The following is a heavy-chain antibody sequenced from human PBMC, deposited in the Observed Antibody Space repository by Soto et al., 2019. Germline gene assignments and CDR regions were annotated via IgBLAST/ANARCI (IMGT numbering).Heavy chain of an antibody. CDR1: GYTFITSYY. D-gene: IGHD5-12*01. CDR2: INPTGTMT. Sequence: QVQLVQSGAEVKKPGASVKLSCKASGYTFITSYYTHWVRQAPGQGLEWMGIINPTGTMTKYSERFQGRLTMTRDTSTSTDYMELSTLTSEDTAVYFCARDTGYDHDAFDIWGQGTMVTVPS. CDR3: ARDTGYDHDAFDI. V-gene: IGHV1-46*01. J-gene: IGHJ3*02.